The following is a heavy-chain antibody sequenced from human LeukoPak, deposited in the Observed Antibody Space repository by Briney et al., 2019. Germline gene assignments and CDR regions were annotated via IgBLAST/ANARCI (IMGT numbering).Heavy chain of an antibody. V-gene: IGHV3-21*01. Sequence: GGSLRLSCAASGFTFSRYSMNWVRQAPGKGLEWVSSISKSSHYMYYADSVKGRFAISRDNAENSLYLQMNSLRAEDTAVYYCARGGAYYYYMDVWGKGTTVTVSS. CDR1: GFTFSRYS. CDR3: ARGGAYYYYMDV. D-gene: IGHD4/OR15-4a*01. CDR2: ISKSSHYM. J-gene: IGHJ6*03.